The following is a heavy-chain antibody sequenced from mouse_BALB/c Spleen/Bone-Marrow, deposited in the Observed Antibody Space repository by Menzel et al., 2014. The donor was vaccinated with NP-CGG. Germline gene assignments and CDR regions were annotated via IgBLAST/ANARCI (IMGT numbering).Heavy chain of an antibody. Sequence: VQPQQSGPEVVNPGASVRISCKASGYNFTRYYVHWVGQRPGQGLEWIGSIYPGNVNIKYNEKFKGKATLTADKSSSTASMQLSSLTSEDSAVYFCARGITLVPYFDYWGQGTTLTVSS. J-gene: IGHJ2*01. CDR2: IYPGNVNI. V-gene: IGHV1S56*01. D-gene: IGHD2-4*01. CDR1: GYNFTRYY. CDR3: ARGITLVPYFDY.